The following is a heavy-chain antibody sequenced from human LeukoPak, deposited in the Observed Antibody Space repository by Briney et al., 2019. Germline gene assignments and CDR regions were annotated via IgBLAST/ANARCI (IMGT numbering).Heavy chain of an antibody. CDR2: IYYSGST. CDR1: GGSISSYY. V-gene: IGHV4-59*01. D-gene: IGHD5-18*01. CDR3: ARVGRYSYAFDY. Sequence: PSETLSLTCTVPGGSISSYYWSWIRQPPGKGLEWIGYIYYSGSTNYNPSLKSRVTISVDTSKNQFSLKLSSVTAADTAVYYCARVGRYSYAFDYWGQGTLVTVSS. J-gene: IGHJ4*02.